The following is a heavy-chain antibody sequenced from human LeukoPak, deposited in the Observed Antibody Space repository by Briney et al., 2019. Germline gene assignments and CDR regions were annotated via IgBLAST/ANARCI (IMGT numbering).Heavy chain of an antibody. CDR2: INWNGGST. V-gene: IGHV3-20*04. CDR1: GFTFSSYE. J-gene: IGHJ3*02. Sequence: GGSLRLSCAASGFTFSSYEMNWVRQAPGKGLEWVSGINWNGGSTGYADSVKGRFTISRDNTENSLYLQMNSLRAEDTALYYCARVFGSSGYYSPGDAFDIWGQGTMVTVSS. CDR3: ARVFGSSGYYSPGDAFDI. D-gene: IGHD3-22*01.